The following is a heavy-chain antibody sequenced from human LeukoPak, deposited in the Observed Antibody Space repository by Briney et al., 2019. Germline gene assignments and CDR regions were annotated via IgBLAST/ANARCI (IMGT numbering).Heavy chain of an antibody. CDR1: GFTFKSYA. CDR3: ANSFTGSLAHFDY. CDR2: ISGSGDYT. D-gene: IGHD1-26*01. V-gene: IGHV3-23*01. J-gene: IGHJ4*02. Sequence: GGSLRLSCEASGFTFKSYAMTWVRQAPGQGLQWASGISGSGDYTYYAESVKGRFTVSRDNPAHTLYLQMDSLRAEDTAVYFCANSFTGSLAHFDYWGQGTLVTVSS.